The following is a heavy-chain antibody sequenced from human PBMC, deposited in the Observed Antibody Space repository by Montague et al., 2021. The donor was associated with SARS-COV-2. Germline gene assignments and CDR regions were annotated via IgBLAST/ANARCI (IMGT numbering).Heavy chain of an antibody. CDR1: GGSISTSPYF. J-gene: IGHJ4*02. V-gene: IGHV4-39*07. Sequence: SETLSLTCTVSGGSISTSPYFWGWIRQSPGKGLEWIGSIYYSGSTYYNPSLKSRVAISIDTSENQFSLKLSSVTAADTAVYYCARGNRIAVAGTDFDYWGQGTLVTVSS. CDR2: IYYSGST. CDR3: ARGNRIAVAGTDFDY. D-gene: IGHD6-19*01.